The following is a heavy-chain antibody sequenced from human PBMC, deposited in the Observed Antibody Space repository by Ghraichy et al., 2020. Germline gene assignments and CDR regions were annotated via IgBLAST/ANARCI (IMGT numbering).Heavy chain of an antibody. J-gene: IGHJ5*02. V-gene: IGHV3-7*03. Sequence: GSLRLSCAASAFTFSRYWMTWVRQAPGKGLEWVANINEDGSEKYYVDSMKGRFTISRDNAKNSLYLQMNSLRAEDTAVYYCAGYGSSWPYNWFDPWGQGTLVTVSS. CDR1: AFTFSRYW. CDR2: INEDGSEK. CDR3: AGYGSSWPYNWFDP. D-gene: IGHD6-13*01.